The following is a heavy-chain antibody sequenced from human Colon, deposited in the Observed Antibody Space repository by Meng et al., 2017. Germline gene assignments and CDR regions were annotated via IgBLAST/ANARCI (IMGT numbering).Heavy chain of an antibody. V-gene: IGHV4-39*01. Sequence: QPQLQESGPGLVKPSEALSLTCSVSGGSISTSGYYWGWIRQPPGKGLEWIGSIGHSGITYYTPSLKSRVTVSIDTSKSQVSLRLSSVTAADTAVYYCASEYGSSSFWGQGTLVTVSS. CDR1: GGSISTSGYY. CDR3: ASEYGSSSF. D-gene: IGHD6-6*01. J-gene: IGHJ4*02. CDR2: IGHSGIT.